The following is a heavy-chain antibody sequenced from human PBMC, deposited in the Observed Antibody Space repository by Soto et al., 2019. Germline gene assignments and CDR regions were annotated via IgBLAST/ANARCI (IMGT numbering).Heavy chain of an antibody. D-gene: IGHD5-18*01. CDR1: GGTFSSYA. J-gene: IGHJ4*02. Sequence: QVQLVQSGAEVKKPGSSVKVSCKASGGTFSSYAISWVRQAPGQGLEWMGGIIPIFGTANYAQKFQGRVTITADKSTSTAYMELRSLRSEDTAVYYCASTTGYSYGYSGPFDYWGQGTLVTVSS. CDR2: IIPIFGTA. V-gene: IGHV1-69*06. CDR3: ASTTGYSYGYSGPFDY.